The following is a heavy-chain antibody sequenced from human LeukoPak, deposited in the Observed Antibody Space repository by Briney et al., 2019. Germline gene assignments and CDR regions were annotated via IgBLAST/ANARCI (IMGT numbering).Heavy chain of an antibody. V-gene: IGHV3-48*03. CDR2: ISSGSSSI. Sequence: PGGSLRLSCAASGFTFSRYVMNWVRQAPGKGLERVSYISSGSSSIFYADSVKGRFTISRDNSKNSLYLQMNSLRVEDTAVYYCARGCIAARFVYWGQGTLVTVSS. CDR1: GFTFSRYV. J-gene: IGHJ4*02. D-gene: IGHD6-6*01. CDR3: ARGCIAARFVY.